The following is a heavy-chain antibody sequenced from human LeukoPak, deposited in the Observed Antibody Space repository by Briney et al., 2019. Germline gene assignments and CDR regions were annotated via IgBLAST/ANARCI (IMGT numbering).Heavy chain of an antibody. CDR1: GGSINSYY. Sequence: SETLSLTCTVSGGSINSYYWNWIRQPPGKGLELIGYIYYSGSPTYNPSLKSRVTISVDTSKNQFSLKLSSVTAADTAVYYCARDLGYSGYDGGDYYFDYWGQGTLVTVSS. V-gene: IGHV4-59*12. CDR3: ARDLGYSGYDGGDYYFDY. CDR2: IYYSGSP. J-gene: IGHJ4*02. D-gene: IGHD5-12*01.